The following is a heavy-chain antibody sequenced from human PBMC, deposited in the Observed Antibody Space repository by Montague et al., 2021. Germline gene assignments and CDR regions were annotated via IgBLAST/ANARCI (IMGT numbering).Heavy chain of an antibody. V-gene: IGHV4-61*02. D-gene: IGHD3-10*01. CDR1: GDSISSYEYY. CDR2: VDKRGDT. Sequence: VSGDSISSYEYYWTWIRQPAGRGLEWIGRVDKRGDTNTNPSLRSRLPLSVDTSKNHFSLTLTSVTAADTAVYFCARDSPVVEPWVGEHKGAFAIWGQGTMVTVSS. CDR3: ARDSPVVEPWVGEHKGAFAI. J-gene: IGHJ3*02.